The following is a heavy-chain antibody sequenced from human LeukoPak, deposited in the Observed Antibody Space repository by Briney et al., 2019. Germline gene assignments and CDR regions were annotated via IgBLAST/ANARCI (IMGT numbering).Heavy chain of an antibody. D-gene: IGHD4-23*01. CDR1: GYTFTSYA. J-gene: IGHJ4*02. V-gene: IGHV1-18*01. Sequence: GASVKVSCKASGYTFTSYAMNWVRQAPGQGLEWMGWISAYNGNTNYAQKLQGRVTMTTDTSTSTAYMELRSLRSDDTAVYYCARVPDYGDNSHHRFDYWGQGTLVTVSS. CDR3: ARVPDYGDNSHHRFDY. CDR2: ISAYNGNT.